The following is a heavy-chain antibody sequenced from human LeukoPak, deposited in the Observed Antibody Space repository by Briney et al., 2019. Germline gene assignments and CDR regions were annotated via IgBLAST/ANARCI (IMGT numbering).Heavy chain of an antibody. D-gene: IGHD3-22*01. CDR3: ARAVYYYDSSRYPDY. J-gene: IGHJ4*02. CDR1: GYTFTSYG. V-gene: IGHV1-18*01. Sequence: ASVKVSCKASGYTFTSYGISWVRQAPGQGLEWMGWISAYNGNTNYAQKLQGRVTMTTDTSTSTAYMELRSLRSDDTAVYYCARAVYYYDSSRYPDYWGQGTLVTVSS. CDR2: ISAYNGNT.